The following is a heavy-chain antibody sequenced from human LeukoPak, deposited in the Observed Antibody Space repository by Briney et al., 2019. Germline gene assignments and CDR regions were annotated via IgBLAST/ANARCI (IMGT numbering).Heavy chain of an antibody. V-gene: IGHV4-34*01. CDR1: GVSFSGYY. Sequence: PSETLSLTCAVYGVSFSGYYWSWIRQPPGKGLEWIGEINHSGSTNYNPSLKSRVTISVDTSKNQFSLKLSSVTAADTAVYYCARRGSVLRYWGQGTLVTVSS. J-gene: IGHJ4*02. CDR3: ARRGSVLRY. CDR2: INHSGST. D-gene: IGHD3-10*01.